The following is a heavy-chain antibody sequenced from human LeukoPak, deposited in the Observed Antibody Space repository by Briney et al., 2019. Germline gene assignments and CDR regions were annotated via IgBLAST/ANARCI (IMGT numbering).Heavy chain of an antibody. V-gene: IGHV3-48*03. Sequence: GGSLRLSCIASGFTFSSYEMSWVRQAPGKGLEWVSYISSSSGIFYADSVRGRFTISRDNAKNSLYLQMNSLRAEDTAVYYCARGFSYWGQGTLVTVSS. CDR1: GFTFSSYE. CDR3: ARGFSY. J-gene: IGHJ4*02. CDR2: ISSSSGI.